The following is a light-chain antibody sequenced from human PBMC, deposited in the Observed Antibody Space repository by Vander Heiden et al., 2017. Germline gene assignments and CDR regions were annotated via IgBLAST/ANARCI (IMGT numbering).Light chain of an antibody. J-gene: IGKJ1*01. CDR3: QQYNSYWT. Sequence: DIQMTQSPSTLSASVGDRVTITCRASQSISSWLAWYQQKPGKVSKLLIYKASSLESGVPSRFSGSGSGTEFTLTISSLQPDDFATYYCQQYNSYWTFGHGTKVEIK. V-gene: IGKV1-5*03. CDR1: QSISSW. CDR2: KAS.